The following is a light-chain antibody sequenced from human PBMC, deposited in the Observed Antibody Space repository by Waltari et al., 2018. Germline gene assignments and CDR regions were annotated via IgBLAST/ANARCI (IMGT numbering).Light chain of an antibody. V-gene: IGKV1-8*01. Sequence: AIRITQSPSSLSASTGARVTVPCRSSQDVRAYLAWYQQNPGKAPKLLIFAASTLQTGVPSRFSGSGSGTDFTLTISSLQSEDFATYYCQQYYSQPYTFGQGTKLEI. CDR2: AAS. CDR1: QDVRAY. J-gene: IGKJ2*01. CDR3: QQYYSQPYT.